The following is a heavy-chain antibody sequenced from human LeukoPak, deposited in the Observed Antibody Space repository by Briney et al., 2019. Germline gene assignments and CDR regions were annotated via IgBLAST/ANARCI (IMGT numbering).Heavy chain of an antibody. CDR1: GFTFSNAW. V-gene: IGHV3-48*02. CDR2: ISSSSQNI. D-gene: IGHD3-10*01. Sequence: PGGSLRLSCAASGFTFSNAWMNWVRQAPGKGLEWVSYISSSSQNIYYADSVKGRFTISRDNAKNSLYLQMNSLRDEDTAVYYCARDYYGYYGMDVWGQGTTVTVSS. CDR3: ARDYYGYYGMDV. J-gene: IGHJ6*02.